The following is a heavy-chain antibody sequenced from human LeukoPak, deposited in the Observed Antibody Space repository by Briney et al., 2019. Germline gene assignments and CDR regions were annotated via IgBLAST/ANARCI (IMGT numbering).Heavy chain of an antibody. V-gene: IGHV3-7*01. J-gene: IGHJ4*02. CDR3: TRDTDGSLDY. CDR2: IKQDGSTK. D-gene: IGHD1-26*01. CDR1: GFTFGDYS. Sequence: GGSLRLSCAASGFTFGDYSVTWVRQTPGKGLEWVANIKQDGSTKHYADSLKGRFTISRDNPKNSLYLQMNNLRVDDAAVYYCTRDTDGSLDYWGQGILVTVAS.